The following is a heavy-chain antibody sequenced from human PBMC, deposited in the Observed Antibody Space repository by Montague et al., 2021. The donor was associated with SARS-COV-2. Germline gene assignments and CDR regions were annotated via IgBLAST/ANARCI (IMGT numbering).Heavy chain of an antibody. CDR3: ARQVGTMIVVVIIELRYYIDY. V-gene: IGHV4-39*01. CDR1: GGSISSSSYY. CDR2: INYSGST. D-gene: IGHD3-22*01. Sequence: SETLSLTCTVSGGSISSSSYYWGWNRQPPGKGLEWNGSINYSGSTYYNPSLKSRVTISVDTSKNQFSLKLSSVTAADTAVYYCARQVGTMIVVVIIELRYYIDYWGQGTLVTVSA. J-gene: IGHJ4*02.